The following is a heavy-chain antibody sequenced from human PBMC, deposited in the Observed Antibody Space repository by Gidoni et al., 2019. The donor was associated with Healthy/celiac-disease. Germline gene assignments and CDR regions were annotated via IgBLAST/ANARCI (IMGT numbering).Heavy chain of an antibody. CDR2: IKPNSGGT. Sequence: QVQLVQSGAEVHKPGASVQVSCPASGSTFTCHYMHWVRQAPGQGLEWMGWIKPNSGGTNYAQKFQGRVTMNRDTAISTAYMELSRLRSDDTAVYYGARDYSWNYDALTGIGAFDIWGQGTMVTVSS. V-gene: IGHV1-2*02. J-gene: IGHJ3*02. D-gene: IGHD1-7*01. CDR1: GSTFTCHY. CDR3: ARDYSWNYDALTGIGAFDI.